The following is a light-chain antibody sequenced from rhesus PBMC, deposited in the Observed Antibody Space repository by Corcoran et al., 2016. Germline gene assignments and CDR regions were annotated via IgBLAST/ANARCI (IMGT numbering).Light chain of an antibody. CDR2: KAS. CDR1: ENVNNY. Sequence: DIQMTQSPSSLSASVGDRVTITCRASENVNNYLNWYQQKPGKAPNLLNYKASTLQSGVPSRFSGSGSGTDYTFTISSLQPEDVATYYCQHGYGTPFTFGPGTKLDIK. V-gene: IGKV1-74*01. J-gene: IGKJ3*01. CDR3: QHGYGTPFT.